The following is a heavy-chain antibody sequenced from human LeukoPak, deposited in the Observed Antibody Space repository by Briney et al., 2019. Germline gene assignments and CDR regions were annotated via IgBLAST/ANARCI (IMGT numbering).Heavy chain of an antibody. D-gene: IGHD3-22*01. Sequence: SETLSLTCTVSGVSISSGDYYWSWIRQPAGKGLEWIGRIYTSGSSDYNPSLKSRVTISVDTSTNQFSLKLSSVTAADTAVYYCARERELSYYDSSGYYQFDYWGQGTLVTVSS. CDR3: ARERELSYYDSSGYYQFDY. V-gene: IGHV4-61*02. J-gene: IGHJ4*02. CDR1: GVSISSGDYY. CDR2: IYTSGSS.